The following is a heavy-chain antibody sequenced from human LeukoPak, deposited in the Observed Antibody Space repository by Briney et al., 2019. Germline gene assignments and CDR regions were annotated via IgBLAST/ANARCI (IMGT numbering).Heavy chain of an antibody. CDR2: IYYSGST. CDR3: ARHRGFGDPSKYFDP. J-gene: IGHJ5*02. CDR1: GGSISSSSDY. Sequence: SETLSLTCTVSGGSISSSSDYWGWIRQPPGKGLEWIGSIYYSGSTYYNPSLKSRVTISVDTSKNQFSLKLSSVTAADTAVYYCARHRGFGDPSKYFDPWGQGTLVTVSS. D-gene: IGHD3-10*01. V-gene: IGHV4-39*01.